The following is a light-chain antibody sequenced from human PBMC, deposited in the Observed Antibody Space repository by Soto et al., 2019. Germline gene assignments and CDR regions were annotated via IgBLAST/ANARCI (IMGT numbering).Light chain of an antibody. CDR1: QSVNNNY. CDR3: QQYAGSPRT. Sequence: EIVLSQSPGTLSFSTGEGATLSCRASQSVNNNYLAWYQRQPGQAPRLLIYGASSRATGIPDRFSGSGSGTDFTLTISRLEPEDFAVYYCQQYAGSPRTFGQGTKVDIK. V-gene: IGKV3-20*01. J-gene: IGKJ1*01. CDR2: GAS.